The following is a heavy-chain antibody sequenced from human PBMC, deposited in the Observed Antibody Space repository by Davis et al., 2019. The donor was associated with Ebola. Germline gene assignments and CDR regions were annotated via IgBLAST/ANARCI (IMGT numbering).Heavy chain of an antibody. J-gene: IGHJ4*02. Sequence: GGSLRLSCAASGFTFGNYWMNWVRQAPGKGLEWVANIDQDGSVTHYVDSVRGRFTISRDNAKNSVDLQMNTLRVEDTAIYYCVPGTWIRGQGTLVTVSS. CDR2: IDQDGSVT. CDR3: VPGTWI. V-gene: IGHV3-7*01. D-gene: IGHD5-18*01. CDR1: GFTFGNYW.